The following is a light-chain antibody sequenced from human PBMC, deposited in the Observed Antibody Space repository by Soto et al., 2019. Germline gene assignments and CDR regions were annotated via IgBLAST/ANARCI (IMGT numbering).Light chain of an antibody. CDR3: QQYNLHSPWT. CDR1: QTINSW. V-gene: IGKV1-5*03. J-gene: IGKJ1*01. Sequence: DIQMTQSPSTLSASVGDRVTIACRASQTINSWLAWYQKKPGKAPKLLIYKASSLESGVPSRFSGSASGTEFTLTISSLQPDDFATYYCQQYNLHSPWTFGKGTKVDLK. CDR2: KAS.